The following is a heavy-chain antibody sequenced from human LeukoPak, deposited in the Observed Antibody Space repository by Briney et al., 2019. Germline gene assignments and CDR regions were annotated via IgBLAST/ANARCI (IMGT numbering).Heavy chain of an antibody. Sequence: PRGSLRLSCAASGFTFTRYWMSWVRQAPGKGLEWVANIKQDGSEKYYVDSVKGRFTISRDNAKNSLYLQMNSLRDEDTAVYYCASEHVAVPGENWGQGTLVTVSS. CDR2: IKQDGSEK. J-gene: IGHJ4*02. CDR1: GFTFTRYW. V-gene: IGHV3-7*01. D-gene: IGHD6-19*01. CDR3: ASEHVAVPGEN.